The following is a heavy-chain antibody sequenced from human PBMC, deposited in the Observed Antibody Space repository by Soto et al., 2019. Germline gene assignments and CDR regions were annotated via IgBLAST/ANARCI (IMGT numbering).Heavy chain of an antibody. V-gene: IGHV4-31*03. CDR1: GGSISSGGYY. Sequence: QVQLQESGPGLVKPSQTLSLTCTVSGGSISSGGYYWSWIRQHPGKGLEWIGYIYYSGSTYYNPSLKSRVTISVDTSKNQFSLKLSSVTAADTAVYYCARVRPSEASAAARAVYGIFDYWGQGTLVTVSS. CDR2: IYYSGST. D-gene: IGHD6-13*01. CDR3: ARVRPSEASAAARAVYGIFDY. J-gene: IGHJ4*02.